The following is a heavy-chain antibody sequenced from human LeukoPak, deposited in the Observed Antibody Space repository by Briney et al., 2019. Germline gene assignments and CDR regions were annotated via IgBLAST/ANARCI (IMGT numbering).Heavy chain of an antibody. CDR1: GYSFTSYW. Sequence: GESLKISCKGSGYSFTSYWIGWVRQIPGKGLEWLGSIYPGYSDTRYSPSFQGQVTISADKSISTAYLQWSSLKASDTGMYYCARSVASSSWYSFDYWGQGTLVTVSS. J-gene: IGHJ4*02. CDR2: IYPGYSDT. CDR3: ARSVASSSWYSFDY. D-gene: IGHD6-13*01. V-gene: IGHV5-51*01.